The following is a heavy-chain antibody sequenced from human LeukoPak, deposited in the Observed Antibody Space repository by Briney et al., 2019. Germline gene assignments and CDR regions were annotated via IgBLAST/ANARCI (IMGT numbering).Heavy chain of an antibody. CDR1: GYTFTSYY. D-gene: IGHD5-24*01. CDR3: ARYGFSAVWQGGWHAFDI. CDR2: INPTSGDT. V-gene: IGHV1-46*01. Sequence: GASVKVSCKASGYTFTSYYVHWVRQAPGQGLQWMGIINPTSGDTIYAQKFQGRVTMTRDMYTNTVYMELSSLRSEDTDVYYCARYGFSAVWQGGWHAFDIWGHGTMVTVSS. J-gene: IGHJ3*02.